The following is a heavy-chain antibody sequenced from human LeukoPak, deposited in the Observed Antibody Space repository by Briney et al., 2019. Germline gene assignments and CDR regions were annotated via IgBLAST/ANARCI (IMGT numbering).Heavy chain of an antibody. CDR1: GGSFSGYY. D-gene: IGHD5-24*01. CDR2: INHSGST. J-gene: IGHJ3*02. V-gene: IGHV4-34*01. Sequence: SETLSLTCAVYGGSFSGYYRSWIRQPPGKGLEWIGEINHSGSTNYNPSLKSRVTISVDTSKNQFSLKLASVTAADTAVYYCARMALTKSDAFDIWGQGTMVTVST. CDR3: ARMALTKSDAFDI.